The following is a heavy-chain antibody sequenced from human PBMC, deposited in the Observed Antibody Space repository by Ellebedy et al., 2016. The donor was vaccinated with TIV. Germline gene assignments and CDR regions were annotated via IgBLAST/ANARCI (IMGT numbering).Heavy chain of an antibody. CDR2: IYYSGST. CDR3: ARVAVAATGRLSWYFDL. CDR1: GGSISSGDYY. D-gene: IGHD6-19*01. Sequence: SETLSLXXTVSGGSISSGDYYWSWIRQPPGKGLEWIGYIYYSGSTNYNPSLKSRVTISVDTSKNQFSLKLSSVTAADTAVYYCARVAVAATGRLSWYFDLWGRGTLVTVSS. V-gene: IGHV4-61*08. J-gene: IGHJ2*01.